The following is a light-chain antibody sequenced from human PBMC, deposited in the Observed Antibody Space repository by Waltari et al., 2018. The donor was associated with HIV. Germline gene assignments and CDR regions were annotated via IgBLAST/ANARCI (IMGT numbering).Light chain of an antibody. CDR3: YSTDSSGNHRV. CDR2: EDS. CDR1: AVQKKY. V-gene: IGLV3-10*01. Sequence: SYDLTQPPSVSVSPGHTARTTCSGDAVQKKYAYWYQQKSGQAPVLVISEDSKRPSGIPERFSGSSSGTMATLTISGAQVEDEADYYCYSTDSSGNHRVFGGGTKLTVL. J-gene: IGLJ3*02.